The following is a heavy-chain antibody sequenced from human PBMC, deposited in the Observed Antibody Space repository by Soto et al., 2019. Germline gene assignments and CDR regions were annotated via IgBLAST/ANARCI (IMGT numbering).Heavy chain of an antibody. Sequence: PGGSLRLSCAASGFTFSIYAMSWARRAPGKGLEWVSTIGGSGGGASYADIVRGRFTISRDNSQNTLYLQMNSLRAEDTAVYYCAKDAPGSGWLSDYWGQGTLVTVSS. CDR3: AKDAPGSGWLSDY. J-gene: IGHJ4*02. CDR1: GFTFSIYA. V-gene: IGHV3-23*01. CDR2: IGGSGGGA. D-gene: IGHD3-22*01.